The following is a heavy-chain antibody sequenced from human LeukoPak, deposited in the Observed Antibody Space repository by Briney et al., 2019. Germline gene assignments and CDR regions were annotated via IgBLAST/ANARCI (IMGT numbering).Heavy chain of an antibody. CDR3: AKENWYLYNNNWYKTWFDP. J-gene: IGHJ5*02. CDR1: GFTFSSYS. D-gene: IGHD6-13*01. Sequence: GGSLRLSCAASGFTFSSYSMNWVRQAPGKGLEWVSSISSSSSYIYYADSVKGRFTISRDNAKNSLYLQMNSLRAEDTAIYYCAKENWYLYNNNWYKTWFDPWGQGTLVTVSS. CDR2: ISSSSSYI. V-gene: IGHV3-21*04.